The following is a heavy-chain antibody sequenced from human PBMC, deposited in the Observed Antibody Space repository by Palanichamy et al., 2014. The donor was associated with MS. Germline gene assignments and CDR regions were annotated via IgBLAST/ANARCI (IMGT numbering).Heavy chain of an antibody. CDR1: GSTFTSYY. V-gene: IGHV1-46*03. J-gene: IGHJ5*02. Sequence: QVQLVQSGAEVKKPGASVKVSCKASGSTFTSYYMHWVRQAPGQGLEWMGIINPSGGSTSYAQKFQGRVTMTRDTSTSTVYMELSSLRSEDTAVYYCARGTTMVRGVINKRSGWIDPWGQGTLVTVSS. D-gene: IGHD3-10*01. CDR3: ARGTTMVRGVINKRSGWIDP. CDR2: INPSGGST.